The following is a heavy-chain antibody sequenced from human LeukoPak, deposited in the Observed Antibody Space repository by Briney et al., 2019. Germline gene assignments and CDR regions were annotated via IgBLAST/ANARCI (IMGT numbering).Heavy chain of an antibody. CDR3: AKDRVRFLEWSAPDAEYFQH. CDR1: GFTFRSYA. V-gene: IGHV3-23*01. D-gene: IGHD3-3*01. CDR2: ISGSGGST. Sequence: GGSLRLSCAASGFTFRSYALSWVRQAPGKGLEWVSAISGSGGSTYYADSVKGRFTISRDNSKNTLYLQMNSLRAEDTAVYYCAKDRVRFLEWSAPDAEYFQHWGQGTLVTVSS. J-gene: IGHJ1*01.